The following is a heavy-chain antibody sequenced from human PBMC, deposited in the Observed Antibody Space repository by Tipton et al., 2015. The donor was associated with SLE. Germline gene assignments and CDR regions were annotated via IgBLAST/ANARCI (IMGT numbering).Heavy chain of an antibody. V-gene: IGHV3-23*01. CDR1: GFAFRLSA. Sequence: SLRLSCGASGFAFRLSAMRWVRQAPGKGLEWVSSISNSGGRTDYADSVKGRFTISRVNSKYTLYLQMNNLRVEDTALYYCAKNVRGGTSDPPPHWGQGTLVTVSS. J-gene: IGHJ4*02. D-gene: IGHD2-2*01. CDR2: ISNSGGRT. CDR3: AKNVRGGTSDPPPH.